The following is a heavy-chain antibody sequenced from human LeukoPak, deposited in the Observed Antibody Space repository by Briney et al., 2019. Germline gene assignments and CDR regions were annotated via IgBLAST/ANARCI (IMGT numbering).Heavy chain of an antibody. D-gene: IGHD6-13*01. V-gene: IGHV4-39*07. CDR2: GDYSGGT. Sequence: SETLSLTCTVSGDSFTSVTDYWAWIRQPPGKGLEWIASGDYSGGTYYNPSLESRVTISVDTSKNQFSLKLSSVTAADTAVYYCARDPGVAAAGRFDYWGQGTVVTVSS. CDR3: ARDPGVAAAGRFDY. CDR1: GDSFTSVTDY. J-gene: IGHJ4*02.